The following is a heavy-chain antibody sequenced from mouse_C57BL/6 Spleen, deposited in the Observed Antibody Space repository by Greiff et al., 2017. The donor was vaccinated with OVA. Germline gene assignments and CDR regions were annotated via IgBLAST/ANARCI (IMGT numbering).Heavy chain of an antibody. V-gene: IGHV1-22*01. CDR1: GYTFTDYN. D-gene: IGHD3-3*01. CDR2: INPKNGGT. CDR3: ARGCGCGLGY. J-gene: IGHJ2*01. Sequence: VLLQQSGPELVKPGASVKMSCKASGYTFTDYNMHWVKQSPGKSLEWIGYINPKNGGTSYNQKFKGKATLTVNKSSSTPYLQLRSLTSEDSAVYYYARGCGCGLGYWGQGTTLTVSS.